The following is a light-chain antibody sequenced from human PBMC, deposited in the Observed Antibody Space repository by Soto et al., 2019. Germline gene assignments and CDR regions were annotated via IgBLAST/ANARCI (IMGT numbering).Light chain of an antibody. CDR3: HQYNHGTPT. V-gene: IGKV3-11*01. J-gene: IGKJ1*01. Sequence: IAVTQSAATLSLSPGESATLSCRANQSFXNYLGWYQGRPGQAPRVLXDDASKSANGSPASLSGSGSGTDFTLTISSLEPEYCVCYYWHQYNHGTPTFGQGTKVDI. CDR1: QSFXNY. CDR2: DAS.